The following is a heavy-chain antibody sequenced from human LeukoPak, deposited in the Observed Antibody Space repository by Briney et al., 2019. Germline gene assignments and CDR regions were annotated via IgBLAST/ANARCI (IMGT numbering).Heavy chain of an antibody. D-gene: IGHD4-17*01. Sequence: ASVKVSCKASGGTFSSYAISWVRQAPGQGLEWMGGIIPIFGTANYAQKFQGGVTITADESTSTAYMELSSLRSEDTAVYYCARGGGGIDYGDYGWFDPWGQGTLVTVSS. CDR2: IIPIFGTA. V-gene: IGHV1-69*13. CDR1: GGTFSSYA. CDR3: ARGGGGIDYGDYGWFDP. J-gene: IGHJ5*02.